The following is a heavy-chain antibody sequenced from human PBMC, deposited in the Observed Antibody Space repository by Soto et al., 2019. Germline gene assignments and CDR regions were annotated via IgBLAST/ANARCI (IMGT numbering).Heavy chain of an antibody. CDR1: GGSISGYY. J-gene: IGHJ4*02. Sequence: SETLSLTCTVSGGSISGYYWSWIRQPPGKGLEWIGYIYYRGNTHYNPSLKSRVTISVDTSKNQFSLNLSSVTAADTAVYFCARLTPQWPSLDYWGQGPLVTV. CDR3: ARLTPQWPSLDY. CDR2: IYYRGNT. D-gene: IGHD6-19*01. V-gene: IGHV4-59*08.